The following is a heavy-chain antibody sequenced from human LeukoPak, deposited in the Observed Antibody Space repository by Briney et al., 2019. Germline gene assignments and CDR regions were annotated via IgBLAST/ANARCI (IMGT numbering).Heavy chain of an antibody. D-gene: IGHD3-10*01. Sequence: GESLKISCKGSGYSFTSYWISWVRQMPGKGLEWMGRIDPSDSYTNYSPSFQGHVTISADKSISTAYLQWRSLKASDTAMYYCATPGDYYGSGSYYSPPVYWGQGTLVTVSS. CDR2: IDPSDSYT. CDR1: GYSFTSYW. J-gene: IGHJ4*02. V-gene: IGHV5-10-1*01. CDR3: ATPGDYYGSGSYYSPPVY.